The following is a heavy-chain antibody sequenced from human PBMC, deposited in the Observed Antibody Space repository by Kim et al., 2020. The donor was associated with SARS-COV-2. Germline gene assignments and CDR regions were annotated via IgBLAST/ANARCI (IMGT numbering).Heavy chain of an antibody. CDR1: GFTFSSYA. Sequence: GGSLRLSCAASGFTFSSYAMHWVRQAPGKGLEWVAVISYDGSNKYYADSVKGRFTISRDNSKNTLYLQMNSLRAEDTAVYYCARDRYGSGSYQHGSGVYWGQGTLVTVSS. CDR2: ISYDGSNK. CDR3: ARDRYGSGSYQHGSGVY. J-gene: IGHJ4*02. D-gene: IGHD3-10*01. V-gene: IGHV3-30-3*01.